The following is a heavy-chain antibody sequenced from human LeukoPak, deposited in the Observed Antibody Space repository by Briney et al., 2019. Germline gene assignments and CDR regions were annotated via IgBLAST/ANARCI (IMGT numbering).Heavy chain of an antibody. V-gene: IGHV1-8*01. CDR3: ERGPRPYYYDSSGYGTTGLWFAP. D-gene: IGHD3-22*01. J-gene: IGHJ5*02. Sequence: ASVKVSCKASGYTFTSYDTNWVRQATGQGLEWMGWMNPNSGNTGYAQKFQGRVTMTRNTSISTAYMELSSLRSEDTAVYYCERGPRPYYYDSSGYGTTGLWFAPFGQGTLVTVSS. CDR1: GYTFTSYD. CDR2: MNPNSGNT.